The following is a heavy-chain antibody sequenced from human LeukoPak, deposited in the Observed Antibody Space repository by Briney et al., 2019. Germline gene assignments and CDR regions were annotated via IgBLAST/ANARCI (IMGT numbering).Heavy chain of an antibody. J-gene: IGHJ4*02. CDR3: ASRDGPQGAFDY. CDR1: GYTFTDYY. CDR2: INPNSGGT. V-gene: IGHV1-2*02. Sequence: ASVKVSCKASGYTFTDYYIHWVRQAPGQGLEWMGWINPNSGGTNYAQKFQGRVTTTSDTSTAYMELSRLTSDDTAVYYCASRDGPQGAFDYWGQGTLVTVSS. D-gene: IGHD5-24*01.